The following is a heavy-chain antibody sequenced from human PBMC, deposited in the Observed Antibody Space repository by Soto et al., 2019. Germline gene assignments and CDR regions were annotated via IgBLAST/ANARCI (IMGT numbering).Heavy chain of an antibody. J-gene: IGHJ4*02. CDR3: AREYYGLLTGYYTDY. V-gene: IGHV3-74*01. CDR1: GFPFSSCW. Sequence: DVQLVESGGDLVQRGGSLRLSCAASGFPFSSCWMHWVRHTPGKGLDWVARISGDGVTTYYADSVTGRFTVSRDNAKNTLSLQISGLRAEDTAVYYCAREYYGLLTGYYTDYWGQGTLVSVSS. D-gene: IGHD3-9*01. CDR2: ISGDGVTT.